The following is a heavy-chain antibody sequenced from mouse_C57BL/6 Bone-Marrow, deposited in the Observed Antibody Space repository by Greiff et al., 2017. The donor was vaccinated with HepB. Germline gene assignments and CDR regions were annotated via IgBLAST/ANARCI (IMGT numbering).Heavy chain of an antibody. CDR2: IDPSDSYT. CDR1: GYTFTSYW. V-gene: IGHV1-50*01. D-gene: IGHD3-2*02. Sequence: QVQLQQPGAELVKPGASVKLSCKASGYTFTSYWMQWVKQRPGQGLEWIGEIDPSDSYTNYNQKFKGKATLTVDTSSSTAYMPLSSLTSEDSAVYYCARRQLRGIYYAMDYWGQGTSVTVSS. CDR3: ARRQLRGIYYAMDY. J-gene: IGHJ4*01.